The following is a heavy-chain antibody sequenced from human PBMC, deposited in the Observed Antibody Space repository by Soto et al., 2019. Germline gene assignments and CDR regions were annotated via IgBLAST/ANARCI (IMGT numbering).Heavy chain of an antibody. Sequence: EVQLVESGGGLVQPGGSLTLSCAASEFAFSSYWMTWVRQAPGKGLEWVANIRKDGSQRSYLDSVRGRFTISRDNSKNSLYLQVNRLKAEDTALYFCARDVSPGSSGLYFDAFDIWGQGTMVTVSS. J-gene: IGHJ3*02. V-gene: IGHV3-7*05. CDR2: IRKDGSQR. CDR1: EFAFSSYW. D-gene: IGHD6-25*01. CDR3: ARDVSPGSSGLYFDAFDI.